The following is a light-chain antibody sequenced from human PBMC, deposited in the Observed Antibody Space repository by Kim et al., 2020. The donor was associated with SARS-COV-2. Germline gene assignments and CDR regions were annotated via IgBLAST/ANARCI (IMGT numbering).Light chain of an antibody. V-gene: IGLV1-40*01. Sequence: RVTSSCTGSRSNIGAGYDVHWYQQLPGTAPKLRMFGNTNRPAGVSDRFSGSKSGTAASLAITGLQADDEATYYCQSYDNSLSAYVFGTGTEVTVL. CDR3: QSYDNSLSAYV. CDR1: RSNIGAGYD. CDR2: GNT. J-gene: IGLJ1*01.